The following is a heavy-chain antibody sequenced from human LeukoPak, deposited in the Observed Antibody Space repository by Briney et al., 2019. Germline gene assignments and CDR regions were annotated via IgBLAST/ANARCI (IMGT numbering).Heavy chain of an antibody. CDR1: GGSISSYY. CDR2: IYYSGST. CDR3: ARGPGVFHFDY. Sequence: SETLSLTCTVSGGSISSYYWSWIRQPPGKGLEWIGYIYYSGSTNYNPSLKSRVTISVDTSKNQFSLKLSSVTAADTAGYYCARGPGVFHFDYWGQGTLVTVSS. J-gene: IGHJ4*02. D-gene: IGHD3-10*01. V-gene: IGHV4-59*01.